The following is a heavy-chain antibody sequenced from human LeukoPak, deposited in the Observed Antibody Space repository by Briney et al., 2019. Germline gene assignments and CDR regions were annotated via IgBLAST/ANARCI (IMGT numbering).Heavy chain of an antibody. CDR2: IYYSGST. Sequence: SGTLSLTCAVSGGSISSSYYWSWIRQPPGKGLEWIGYIYYSGSTNYNPSLKSRVTISVDTSKNQFSLKLSSVTAADTAVYYCARSGRGYSYGTYYFDYWGQGTLVTVSS. V-gene: IGHV4-61*01. D-gene: IGHD5-18*01. J-gene: IGHJ4*02. CDR3: ARSGRGYSYGTYYFDY. CDR1: GGSISSSYY.